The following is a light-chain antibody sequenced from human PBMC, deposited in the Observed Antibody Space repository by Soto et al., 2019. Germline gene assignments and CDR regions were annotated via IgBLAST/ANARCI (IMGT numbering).Light chain of an antibody. CDR2: SNN. Sequence: QSVLTQPPSASGTPGQRVTISCSGSSSNIGSNSVNWYQQLPGTAPKLLIYSNNQRPSGVPDRFSGSKSGTSASLAISGLQSEDEGDYFCAAWDDSLNGLVVFGGGTKVT. V-gene: IGLV1-44*01. CDR1: SSNIGSNS. CDR3: AAWDDSLNGLVV. J-gene: IGLJ2*01.